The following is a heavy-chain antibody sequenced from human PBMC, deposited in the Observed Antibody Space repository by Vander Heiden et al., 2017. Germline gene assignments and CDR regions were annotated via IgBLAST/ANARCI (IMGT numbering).Heavy chain of an antibody. CDR1: GYTFTDHG. J-gene: IGHJ4*02. V-gene: IGHV1-18*04. CDR2: ISPFNGNT. CDR3: ARDELGPFDS. Sequence: QVQMVQSGTEVKKPGASVTVSCKASGYTFTDHGISWVRQAPGQGLEWMGWISPFNGNTNHPRKFEDRVTMTTDTSTNTAYMELRSLKSDDTAVYFCARDELGPFDSWGQGTLVTVSS. D-gene: IGHD1-26*01.